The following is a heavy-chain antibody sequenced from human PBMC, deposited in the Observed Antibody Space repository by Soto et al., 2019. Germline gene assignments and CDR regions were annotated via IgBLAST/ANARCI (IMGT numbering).Heavy chain of an antibody. J-gene: IGHJ4*02. V-gene: IGHV1-69*13. CDR2: IIPIFGTA. Sequence: GASVKVSCKASGGTFSSYAISWVRQAPGQGLEWMGGIIPIFGTANYAQKFQGRVTITADESTSTAYMELSSLRSEDTAVYYCASLRYSSGWYGISYWGQGTLVTVSS. CDR3: ASLRYSSGWYGISY. CDR1: GGTFSSYA. D-gene: IGHD6-19*01.